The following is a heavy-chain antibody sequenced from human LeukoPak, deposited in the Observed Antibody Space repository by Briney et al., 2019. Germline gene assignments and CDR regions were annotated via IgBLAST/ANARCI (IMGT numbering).Heavy chain of an antibody. V-gene: IGHV4-39*01. Sequence: TPSETLSLTCTVSGGSISSSSYYWGWLRQPPGKGLEWIGSIYYSGSTYYNPSLKSRVTISVDTSKNQFSLKLSSVTAADTAVYYCARRTINDAFDIWGQGTMVTVSS. CDR1: GGSISSSSYY. CDR3: ARRTINDAFDI. J-gene: IGHJ3*02. D-gene: IGHD5-24*01. CDR2: IYYSGST.